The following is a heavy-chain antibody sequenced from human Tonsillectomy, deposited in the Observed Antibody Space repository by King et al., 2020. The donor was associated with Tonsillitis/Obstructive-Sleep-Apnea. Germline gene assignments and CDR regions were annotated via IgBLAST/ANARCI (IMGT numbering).Heavy chain of an antibody. CDR1: GLTFSNYA. V-gene: IGHV3-23*04. J-gene: IGHJ4*02. CDR2: ISGNGGST. D-gene: IGHD3-10*01. Sequence: VQLVESGGDLVQPGGSLRLSCAASGLTFSNYAMSWVRQAPGKGLEWVSAISGNGGSTYYADSVKGRFTISRDNSKNTLYLQMNSLRAEDTVVYYCANRNYYGSGSYFYYFDYWGQGTLVTVSS. CDR3: ANRNYYGSGSYFYYFDY.